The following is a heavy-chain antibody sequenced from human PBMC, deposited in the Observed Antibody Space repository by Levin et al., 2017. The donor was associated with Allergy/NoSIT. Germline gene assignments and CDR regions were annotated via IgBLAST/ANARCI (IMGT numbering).Heavy chain of an antibody. CDR3: AKGRGYCSGGSCPLYYFDY. CDR1: GFTFSSYA. J-gene: IGHJ4*02. Sequence: GESLKISCAASGFTFSSYAMSWVRQAPGKGLEWVSAISGSGGSTYYADYVKGRFTISRDNSKNTLYLQMNSLRAEDTAVYYCAKGRGYCSGGSCPLYYFDYWGQGTLVTVSS. CDR2: ISGSGGST. V-gene: IGHV3-23*01. D-gene: IGHD2-15*01.